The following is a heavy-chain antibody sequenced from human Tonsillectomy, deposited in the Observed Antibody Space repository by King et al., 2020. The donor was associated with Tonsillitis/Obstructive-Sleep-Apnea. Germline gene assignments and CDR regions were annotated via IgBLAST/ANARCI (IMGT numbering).Heavy chain of an antibody. Sequence: VQLVESGGGVVQPGRSLRLSCAASGFTFSSYGMHWVRQAPGKGLEWVAVIWYDGSNKYYADSVKGRFTISRDKSKNTLYLQMNSLRAEDTAVYFCASDCQNFCYCSCSYFDLWGRGTLVTVSA. CDR3: ASDCQNFCYCSCSYFDL. CDR2: IWYDGSNK. V-gene: IGHV3-33*01. J-gene: IGHJ2*01. D-gene: IGHD2-21*02. CDR1: GFTFSSYG.